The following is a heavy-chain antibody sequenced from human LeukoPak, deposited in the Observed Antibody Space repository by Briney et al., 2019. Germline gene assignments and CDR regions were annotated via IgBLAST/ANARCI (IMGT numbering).Heavy chain of an antibody. CDR1: GLTFRGYW. Sequence: PGGSLSLSCAASGLTFRGYWLSWLRQAPGKGLEWVSVIYSGGSTYYADSVKGRITISRDNSKNTLYLQMNSLRAEDTAVYYCARKPRNWGQGTLVTVSS. CDR3: ARKPRN. V-gene: IGHV3-53*01. CDR2: IYSGGST. J-gene: IGHJ4*02.